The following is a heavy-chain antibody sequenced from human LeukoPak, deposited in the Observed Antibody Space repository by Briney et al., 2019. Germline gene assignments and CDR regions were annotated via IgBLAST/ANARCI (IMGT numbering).Heavy chain of an antibody. CDR3: ASIAVAGTFADY. CDR2: IYYSGST. CDR1: GGSISSYY. D-gene: IGHD6-19*01. V-gene: IGHV4-59*01. J-gene: IGHJ4*02. Sequence: SETLSLTCTVSGGSISSYYWSWIQQPPGKGLGWIGYIYYSGSTNYNPSLKSRVTISVDTSENQFSLKLSSVTAADTAVYYCASIAVAGTFADYWGQGTLVTVSS.